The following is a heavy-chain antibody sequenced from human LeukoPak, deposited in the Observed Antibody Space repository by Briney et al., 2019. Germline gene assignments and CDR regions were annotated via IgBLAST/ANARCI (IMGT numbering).Heavy chain of an antibody. D-gene: IGHD6-19*01. J-gene: IGHJ3*02. CDR3: ARDLASGWPIDAFDI. CDR1: GYISTGYY. Sequence: ASVKVSCMASGYISTGYYMQWVRQAPGQGLEWMGWINPNSGGTNYAQKFQGRVTMTRDTSISTAYMELSRLRSNDTAVFYCARDLASGWPIDAFDIWGQGTMVTVSS. V-gene: IGHV1-2*02. CDR2: INPNSGGT.